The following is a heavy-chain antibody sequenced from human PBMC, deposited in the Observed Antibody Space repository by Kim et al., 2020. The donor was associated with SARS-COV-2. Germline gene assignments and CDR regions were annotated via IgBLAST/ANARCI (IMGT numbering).Heavy chain of an antibody. V-gene: IGHV3-48*02. D-gene: IGHD3-10*01. CDR1: GFTFSSYS. Sequence: GGSLRLSCAASGFTFSSYSMNWVRQAPGKGLEWVSYISSSSSTIYYADSVKGRFTISRDNAKNSLYLQMNSLRDEDTAVYYCARDLGRWFGELLYDYWGQGTLVTVSS. J-gene: IGHJ4*02. CDR3: ARDLGRWFGELLYDY. CDR2: ISSSSSTI.